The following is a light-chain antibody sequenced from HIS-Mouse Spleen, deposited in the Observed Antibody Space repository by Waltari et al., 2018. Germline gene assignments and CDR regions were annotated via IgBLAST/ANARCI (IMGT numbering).Light chain of an antibody. Sequence: QSPLTRPAPWPGFPGRSTTTPGPGTAMDVVGFTVAPWYQQHQGKPPKLMIYDVSNRPSGVSNRFSGSKSGNTASLTISGLQAEDEADYYCSSYTSSSTWVFGGGTKLTVL. CDR2: DVS. V-gene: IGLV2-14*03. J-gene: IGLJ3*02. CDR1: AMDVVGFTV. CDR3: SSYTSSSTWV.